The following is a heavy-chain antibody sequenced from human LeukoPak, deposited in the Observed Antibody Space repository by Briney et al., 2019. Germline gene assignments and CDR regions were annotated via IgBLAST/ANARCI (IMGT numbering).Heavy chain of an antibody. CDR2: ISYDGSNK. CDR1: GFTFSSYA. J-gene: IGHJ4*02. D-gene: IGHD2-21*02. CDR3: ASRPRDLLTPDY. Sequence: GRSLRLSCAASGFTFSSYAMHWVRQAPGKGLEWVAVISYDGSNKYYADSVKGRFTISRDNSKNTLYLQMNSLRAEDTAVYYCASRPRDLLTPDYWGQGTLVTVSS. V-gene: IGHV3-30-3*01.